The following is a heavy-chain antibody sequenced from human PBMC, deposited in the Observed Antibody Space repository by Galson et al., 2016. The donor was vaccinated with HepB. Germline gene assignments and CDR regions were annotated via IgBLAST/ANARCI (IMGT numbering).Heavy chain of an antibody. J-gene: IGHJ4*02. CDR1: GGSIVSTTFY. CDR3: ARRPEGSGRYKSPRGYFDY. Sequence: SETLSLTCTVSGGSIVSTTFYWGWIRQAPGKALEWIGTIYSSGNTYYNPSLKSRVSISVDTAKNQFSLRVNSVAATGMAVYYCARRPEGSGRYKSPRGYFDYWGPGKVVTVSS. CDR2: IYSSGNT. D-gene: IGHD1-14*01. V-gene: IGHV4-39*01.